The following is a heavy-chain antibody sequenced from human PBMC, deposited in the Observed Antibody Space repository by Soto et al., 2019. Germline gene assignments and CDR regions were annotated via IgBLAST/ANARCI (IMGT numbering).Heavy chain of an antibody. V-gene: IGHV1-69*08. D-gene: IGHD2-15*01. Sequence: QVQLVQSGAEVKKPGSSVKVSCKASGGTFSSYTISWVRQAPGQGLEWMGRIIPILGIANYAQKFQGRVTITADKSTRTAYMKLSSLGSEDTAVYYCARDLRRVGCSGGSCYSGVVYFHHWGKGTLVTVSS. CDR3: ARDLRRVGCSGGSCYSGVVYFHH. CDR2: IIPILGIA. CDR1: GGTFSSYT. J-gene: IGHJ1*01.